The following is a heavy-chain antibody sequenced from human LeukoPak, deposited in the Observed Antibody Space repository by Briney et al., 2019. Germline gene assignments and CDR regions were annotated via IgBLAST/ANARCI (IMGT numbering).Heavy chain of an antibody. CDR1: GGSISSSSYY. Sequence: SETLSLTCTVSGGSISSSSYYWGWIRQPPGKGLEWIGSIYYSETTYYNPSLKSRVTISVDMSKNQFSLRLSSVTAADTAVYYCARQRYYGSGSYSLNWFDPWGQGTLVTVSS. CDR3: ARQRYYGSGSYSLNWFDP. V-gene: IGHV4-39*01. CDR2: IYYSETT. D-gene: IGHD3-10*01. J-gene: IGHJ5*02.